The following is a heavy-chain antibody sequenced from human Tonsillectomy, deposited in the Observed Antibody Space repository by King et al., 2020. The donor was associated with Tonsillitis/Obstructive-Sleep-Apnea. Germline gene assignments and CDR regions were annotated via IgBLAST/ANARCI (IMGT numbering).Heavy chain of an antibody. V-gene: IGHV3-30*04. CDR2: ISYDGSNK. J-gene: IGHJ5*02. CDR3: ARDRGRDYTNYGNWFDP. D-gene: IGHD4-11*01. CDR1: GFTFSSYA. Sequence: VQLVESGGGVVQPGRSLRLSCAASGFTFSSYAIHWVRQAPGKGLEWVAVISYDGSNKYYPDSVKGRFTISRDNSKNTLYLQMNSLRAEDTAVYFCARDRGRDYTNYGNWFDPWGQGTRVTVSS.